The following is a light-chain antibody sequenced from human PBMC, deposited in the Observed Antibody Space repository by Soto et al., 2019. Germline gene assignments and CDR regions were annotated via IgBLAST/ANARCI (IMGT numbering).Light chain of an antibody. CDR1: QSVSSTF. Sequence: EIALTQSPGTLSLSPGERATLSCRASQSVSSTFLAWYQQKPGQAPRLLIYGASSRATGIPDRFSGGGSGTDFTLTISRLEPEDFAVYFCQQYGSSPRTFGQGTKVDIK. V-gene: IGKV3-20*01. CDR3: QQYGSSPRT. J-gene: IGKJ1*01. CDR2: GAS.